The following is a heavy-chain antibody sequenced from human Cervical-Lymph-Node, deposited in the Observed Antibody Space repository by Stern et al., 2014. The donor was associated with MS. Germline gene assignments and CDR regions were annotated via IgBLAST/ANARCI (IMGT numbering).Heavy chain of an antibody. V-gene: IGHV2-70*04. J-gene: IGHJ3*02. CDR2: IDWDDDK. Sequence: VTLKESGPALVKPTQTLTLTCTFSGFSLSTSGMRVSWIRQPPGKALEWLARIDWDDDKFYSTSRKTRLTISKDTSKNQVVLTMTNMDPVDTATYYCARMGDTGRGAFDIWGQGTMVTVSS. CDR3: ARMGDTGRGAFDI. D-gene: IGHD3-16*01. CDR1: GFSLSTSGMR.